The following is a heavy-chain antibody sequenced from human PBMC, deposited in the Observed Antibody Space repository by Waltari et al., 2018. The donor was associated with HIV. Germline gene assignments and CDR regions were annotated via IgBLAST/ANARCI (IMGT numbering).Heavy chain of an antibody. J-gene: IGHJ5*02. CDR3: ARVKGSSGRGNWFDP. Sequence: QVQLVQSGAEVKKPGSSVKVSCKASGGTFSSYAISWVRQAPGQGLEWIGGIIPIFGTANNAQKFQGRVTITADESTSTAYMELSSLRSDDTAVYYCARVKGSSGRGNWFDPWGQGTLVTVSS. D-gene: IGHD2-15*01. V-gene: IGHV1-69*01. CDR1: GGTFSSYA. CDR2: IIPIFGTA.